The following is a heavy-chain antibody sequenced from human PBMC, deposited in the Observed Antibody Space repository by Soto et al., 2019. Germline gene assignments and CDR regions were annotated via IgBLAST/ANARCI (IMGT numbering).Heavy chain of an antibody. CDR2: ISSSSSTI. CDR1: GFTFSSYS. Sequence: EVQLVESGGGLVQPGGSLRLSCAASGFTFSSYSMNWVRQAPGKGLEWVSYISSSSSTIYYADSVKGRFTISRDNAKNSLYLQMNVLRDEDTAVDYCAGGVRIFDDWGQGTLVTVSS. J-gene: IGHJ4*02. CDR3: AGGVRIFDD. V-gene: IGHV3-48*02. D-gene: IGHD2-15*01.